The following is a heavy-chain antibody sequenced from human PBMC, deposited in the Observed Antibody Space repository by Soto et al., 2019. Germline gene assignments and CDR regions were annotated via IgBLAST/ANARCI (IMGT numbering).Heavy chain of an antibody. CDR3: AKMAHFGGTVTVPCADGTS. V-gene: IGHV3-30*18. CDR2: ISFDGSIR. CDR1: GFSFSNFG. J-gene: IGHJ5*02. D-gene: IGHD3-16*01. Sequence: QVQLVESGGGVVQPGTSLRLSCVASGFSFSNFGMHWVRQAPGKGLEWVAVISFDGSIRKYADSVKGRFTISRDSPKNTLFLEMNSLTTEDTAIYYCAKMAHFGGTVTVPCADGTSWGQGTLVTVSS.